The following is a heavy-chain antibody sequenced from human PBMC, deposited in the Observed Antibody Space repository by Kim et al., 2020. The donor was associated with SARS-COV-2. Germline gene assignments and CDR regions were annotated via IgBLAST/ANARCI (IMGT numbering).Heavy chain of an antibody. V-gene: IGHV3-48*03. Sequence: GGSLRLSCAASGFTFSTYAMNWVRQAPGKGLEWVSYISTSGSTIYYADSVKGRFTISRDNAKNTLSLQMNSLRAEDTAVYYCARALYCSITSSVYGMD. CDR2: ISTSGSTI. CDR3: ARALYCSITSSVYGMD. D-gene: IGHD2-2*01. CDR1: GFTFSTYA. J-gene: IGHJ6*01.